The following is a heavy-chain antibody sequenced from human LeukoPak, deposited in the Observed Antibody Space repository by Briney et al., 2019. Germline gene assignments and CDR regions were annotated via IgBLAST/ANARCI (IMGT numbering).Heavy chain of an antibody. D-gene: IGHD6-13*01. V-gene: IGHV1-2*02. Sequence: ASVKVSCKTSGYTFSDYYIHWIRQAPGQGLEWVGWINPNSGGTNYAQKFQGRVTMTRDTSISTAYMELSRLRSDDTAVYYCAKGIAAANWFDPWGQGTLVTVSS. CDR3: AKGIAAANWFDP. J-gene: IGHJ5*02. CDR2: INPNSGGT. CDR1: GYTFSDYY.